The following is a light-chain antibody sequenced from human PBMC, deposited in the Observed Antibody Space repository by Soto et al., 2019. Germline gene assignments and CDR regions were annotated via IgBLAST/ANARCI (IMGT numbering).Light chain of an antibody. CDR1: QDINNY. CDR2: AAS. J-gene: IGKJ4*01. V-gene: IGKV1-27*01. CDR3: QKYDIAPRT. Sequence: DIQMTQSPSSLSASVGDRVTITCRASQDINNYLAWYQQRPGKVPKLLIYAASTLQSGVPSRFSGSGSGTDFTLTISSLQPEDVASYYCQKYDIAPRTFGGGTRVE.